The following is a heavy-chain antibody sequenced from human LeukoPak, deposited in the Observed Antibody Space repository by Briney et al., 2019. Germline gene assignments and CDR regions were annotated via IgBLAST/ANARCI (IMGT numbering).Heavy chain of an antibody. J-gene: IGHJ5*02. D-gene: IGHD6-19*01. CDR1: GGSISSYY. Sequence: SETLSLTCTVSGGSISSYYWSWIRQPPGKGLEWIGYIYYSGSTNYNPSLKSRVTISVDTSKNQFSLKLSSVTAADTAVYYCAGRLYSSGWYNWFDPWGQGTLVTVSS. V-gene: IGHV4-59*12. CDR2: IYYSGST. CDR3: AGRLYSSGWYNWFDP.